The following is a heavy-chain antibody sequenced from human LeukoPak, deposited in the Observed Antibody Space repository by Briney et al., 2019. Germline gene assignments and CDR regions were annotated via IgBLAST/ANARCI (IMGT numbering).Heavy chain of an antibody. CDR3: ASFNRVTAIGG. V-gene: IGHV4-59*08. Sequence: PSETLSLTCTVSGDSFSSYYWSWIRQPPGKGLEWIGYIYYSGSTNYNPSLKSRVTISVDTSKNQFSLKLTSVTAADTAVYYCASFNRVTAIGGWGQGTLVTVSS. D-gene: IGHD2-21*02. J-gene: IGHJ4*02. CDR1: GDSFSSYY. CDR2: IYYSGST.